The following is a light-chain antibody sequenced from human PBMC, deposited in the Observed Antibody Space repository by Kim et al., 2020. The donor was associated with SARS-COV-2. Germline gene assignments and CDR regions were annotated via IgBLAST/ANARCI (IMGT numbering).Light chain of an antibody. CDR3: SSYTSSSTNYV. J-gene: IGLJ1*01. Sequence: SINISCTGTSSDVGGYKYVSWYQQHPGKAPKLMIYDVSNRPSGVSNRFSGSKSGNTASLTISGLQAEDEADYYCSSYTSSSTNYVFGTGTKVTVL. V-gene: IGLV2-14*03. CDR2: DVS. CDR1: SSDVGGYKY.